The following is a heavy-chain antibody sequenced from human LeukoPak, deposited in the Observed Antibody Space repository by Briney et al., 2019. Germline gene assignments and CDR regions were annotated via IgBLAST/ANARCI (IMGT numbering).Heavy chain of an antibody. CDR2: INAGNGNT. D-gene: IGHD5-18*01. CDR1: GYTFTSYA. CDR3: ARIGGRTAMVIKEGVY. Sequence: GASVKVSCKASGYTFTSYAMHWVRQAPGQRLEWMGWINAGNGNTKYSQKFQGRVTITRDTSASTAYMELSSLRSEDTAVYYCARIGGRTAMVIKEGVYWGQGTLVTVSS. V-gene: IGHV1-3*01. J-gene: IGHJ4*02.